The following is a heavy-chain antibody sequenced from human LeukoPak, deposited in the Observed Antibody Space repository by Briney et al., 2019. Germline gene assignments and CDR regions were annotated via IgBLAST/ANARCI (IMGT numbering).Heavy chain of an antibody. CDR2: IYSGGST. D-gene: IGHD2-15*01. Sequence: PGGSLRLSCAASGFTVSSNYMNWVRQAPGKGLEWVSVIYSGGSTYYADSVKGRFTISRDNSKNTLYLQMNSLRAEDTAVYYCAKDRGFELLRSEDYWGQGTLVTVSS. CDR3: AKDRGFELLRSEDY. CDR1: GFTVSSNY. V-gene: IGHV3-66*01. J-gene: IGHJ4*02.